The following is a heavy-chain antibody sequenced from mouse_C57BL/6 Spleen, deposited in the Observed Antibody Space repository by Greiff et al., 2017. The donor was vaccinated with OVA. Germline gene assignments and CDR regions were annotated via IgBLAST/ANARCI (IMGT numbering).Heavy chain of an antibody. CDR2: IDPSDSYT. CDR1: GYTFTSYW. Sequence: QVQLQQPGAELVRPGTSVKLSCKASGYTFTSYWMHWVKQRPGQGLEWIGVIDPSDSYTNYNQKFKGKATLTVDTSSSTAYMQLSSLTSEDSAVYYCARREAYSYAMDYWGQGTSVTVSS. V-gene: IGHV1-59*01. CDR3: ARREAYSYAMDY. J-gene: IGHJ4*01. D-gene: IGHD1-1*01.